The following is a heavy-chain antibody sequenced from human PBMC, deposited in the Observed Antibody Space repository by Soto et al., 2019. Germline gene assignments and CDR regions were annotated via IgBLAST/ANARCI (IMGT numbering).Heavy chain of an antibody. CDR2: MHHSGRT. V-gene: IGHV4-31*02. Sequence: SETLCLTWTVSDGSIRSGGYYWSWIRQHPGKDLEWIGHMHHSGRTHYNPSLKSRVAISVDTSKNQFSLYLNSVTAADTAVYYCARWVEVSLDYFDSWGQGTPVTVSS. J-gene: IGHJ4*02. CDR1: DGSIRSGGYY. D-gene: IGHD2-15*01. CDR3: ARWVEVSLDYFDS.